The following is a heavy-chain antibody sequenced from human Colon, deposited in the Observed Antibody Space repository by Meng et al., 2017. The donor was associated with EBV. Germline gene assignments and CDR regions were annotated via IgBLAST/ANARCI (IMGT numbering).Heavy chain of an antibody. CDR2: IYYSGST. Sequence: QVQLQELGPGLVKPSQTPSLTCTASGGSISSGGYYWSWIRQHPGKGLEWIGYIYYSGSTYYNPSLKSRVTISIDTSKNQFSLKLSSVTAADTAVYYCARGPSRWLQFSFDYWGQGTLVTVSS. J-gene: IGHJ4*02. CDR3: ARGPSRWLQFSFDY. V-gene: IGHV4-31*03. CDR1: GGSISSGGYY. D-gene: IGHD5-24*01.